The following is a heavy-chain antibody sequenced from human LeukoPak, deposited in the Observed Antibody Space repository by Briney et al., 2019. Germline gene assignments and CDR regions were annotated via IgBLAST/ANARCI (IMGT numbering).Heavy chain of an antibody. J-gene: IGHJ4*02. CDR3: AKDGGSYQFDY. Sequence: GRSLRLSCAASGFTFSSYGLSWVRQAPGKGLEWVSAISGSGVKTYHADSVKGRLTISRDNSKNTLYLQMNSLRVEDTAVYYCAKDGGSYQFDYWGQGTLVTVSS. D-gene: IGHD1-26*01. CDR1: GFTFSSYG. V-gene: IGHV3-23*01. CDR2: ISGSGVKT.